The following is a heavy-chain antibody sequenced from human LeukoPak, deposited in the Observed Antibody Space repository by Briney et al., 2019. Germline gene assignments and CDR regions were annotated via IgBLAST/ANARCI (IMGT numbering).Heavy chain of an antibody. Sequence: SVKVSCKASGGTFSSYAISWVRQAPGQGLEWMGGIIPIFGTANYAQKFQGRVTITADESTSTAYMELNSLRSEDTAIYYCAREQSGGNFDYWGQGTLVTVSS. CDR1: GGTFSSYA. J-gene: IGHJ4*02. CDR3: AREQSGGNFDY. CDR2: IIPIFGTA. V-gene: IGHV1-69*01. D-gene: IGHD1-26*01.